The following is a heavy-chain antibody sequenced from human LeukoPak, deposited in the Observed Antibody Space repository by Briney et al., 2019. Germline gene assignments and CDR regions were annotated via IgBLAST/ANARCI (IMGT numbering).Heavy chain of an antibody. CDR3: ASSIVVVVAATTGTDY. D-gene: IGHD2-15*01. CDR2: ISGSGGST. J-gene: IGHJ4*02. V-gene: IGHV3-23*01. CDR1: GFTFSSYG. Sequence: GGTLRLSCAASGFTFSSYGMSWVRQAPGKGLEWVSAISGSGGSTYYADSVKGRFTISRDNSKNTLYLQMNSLRAEDTAVYYCASSIVVVVAATTGTDYWGQGTLVTVSS.